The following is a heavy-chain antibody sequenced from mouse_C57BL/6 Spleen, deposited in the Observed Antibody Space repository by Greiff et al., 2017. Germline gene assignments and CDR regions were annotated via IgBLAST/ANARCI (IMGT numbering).Heavy chain of an antibody. D-gene: IGHD2-4*01. CDR2: ISYDGSN. CDR1: GYSITSGYY. Sequence: EVKVEESGPGLVKPSQSLSLTCSVTGYSITSGYYWNWIRQFPGNKLEWMGYISYDGSNNYNPSLKNRISITRDTSKNQFFLKLNSVTTEDTATYYCAREEIYYDYGWFAYWGQGTLVTVSA. CDR3: AREEIYYDYGWFAY. J-gene: IGHJ3*01. V-gene: IGHV3-6*01.